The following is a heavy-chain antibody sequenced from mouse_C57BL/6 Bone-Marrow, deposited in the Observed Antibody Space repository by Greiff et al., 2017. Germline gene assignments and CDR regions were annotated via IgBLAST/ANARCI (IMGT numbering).Heavy chain of an antibody. V-gene: IGHV1-81*01. D-gene: IGHD3-2*02. CDR3: ARQLRLLAFAY. CDR1: GYTFTSYG. J-gene: IGHJ3*01. CDR2: IYPRSGTT. Sequence: VQLQQSGAELARPGASVKLSCKASGYTFTSYGISWVKQRTGQGLEWIGEIYPRSGTTYYNEKFKGKATLTADKSSSTEYMELRSLTSEDSAVYFCARQLRLLAFAYWGQGTLVTVSA.